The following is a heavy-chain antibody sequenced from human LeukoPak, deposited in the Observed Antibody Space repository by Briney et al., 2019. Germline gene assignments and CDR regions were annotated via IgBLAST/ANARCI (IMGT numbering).Heavy chain of an antibody. CDR2: INPNSGDT. V-gene: IGHV1-2*02. D-gene: IGHD6-13*01. CDR1: GYTFTGYY. Sequence: GASVKVSCKASGYTFTGYYIHWVRQAPGQGREWMGWINPNSGDTNYAQKFQGRVTMTRDTSITTAYMELRSLLSDATAVYYCATGELHSSSWYSQLDYWGQGTLVTVSS. J-gene: IGHJ4*02. CDR3: ATGELHSSSWYSQLDY.